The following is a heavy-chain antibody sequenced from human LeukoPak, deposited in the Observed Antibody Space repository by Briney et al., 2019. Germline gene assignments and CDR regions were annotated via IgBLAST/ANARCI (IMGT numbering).Heavy chain of an antibody. CDR3: ARRRQWSYYFDY. CDR2: INHSGST. D-gene: IGHD2-8*01. V-gene: IGHV4-39*07. CDR1: GGSISSGTYY. J-gene: IGHJ4*02. Sequence: PSETLSLTCTVSGGSISSGTYYWGWIRQPPGKGLEWIGEINHSGSTNYNPSLKSRVTISVDTSKNQFSLKLSSVTAADTAVYYCARRRQWSYYFDYWGQGTLVTVSS.